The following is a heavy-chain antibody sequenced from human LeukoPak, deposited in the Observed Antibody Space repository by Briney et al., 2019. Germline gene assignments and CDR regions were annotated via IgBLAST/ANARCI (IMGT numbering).Heavy chain of an antibody. D-gene: IGHD3-3*01. V-gene: IGHV4-59*01. CDR1: GGSISSYY. CDR2: IYYSGST. J-gene: IGHJ6*03. Sequence: SETLSLTCTVSGGSISSYYWSWIRQPPGKGLEWIGYIYYSGSTNYNPSLKSRVTISVDTSKNQFSLKLSSVTAADTAVYYCARVGVTIFGVVYYYYYMDVWGKGTTVTVSS. CDR3: ARVGVTIFGVVYYYYYMDV.